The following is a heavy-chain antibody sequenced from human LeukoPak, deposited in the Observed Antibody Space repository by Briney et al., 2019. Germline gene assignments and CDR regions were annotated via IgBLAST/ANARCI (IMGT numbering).Heavy chain of an antibody. Sequence: GASVKVSCKASGYTFTSYDINWVRQATGQGLEWMGWMNPNSGSTGYAQKFQGRVTITRNTSISTAYMELSSLTSEDTAVYYCARTCSSTSCSDFDYWGQGTLVTVSS. V-gene: IGHV1-8*03. CDR2: MNPNSGST. CDR3: ARTCSSTSCSDFDY. CDR1: GYTFTSYD. D-gene: IGHD2-2*01. J-gene: IGHJ4*02.